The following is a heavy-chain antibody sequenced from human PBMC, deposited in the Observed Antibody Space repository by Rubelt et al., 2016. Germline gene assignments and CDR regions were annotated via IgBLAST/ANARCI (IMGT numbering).Heavy chain of an antibody. CDR2: INYSGST. D-gene: IGHD3-16*01. J-gene: IGHJ6*02. CDR3: ARERGSYGMDV. Sequence: QVQLQESGPGLVKPSQTLSLTCTVSGASVSSGAYYWSWIRQHPGKGLEWIGYINYSGSTYYNPSLTSRVTISVDTSKNQFSLKLGSVTGADTAVYYCARERGSYGMDVWGQGTTVTVSS. V-gene: IGHV4-31*03. CDR1: GASVSSGAYY.